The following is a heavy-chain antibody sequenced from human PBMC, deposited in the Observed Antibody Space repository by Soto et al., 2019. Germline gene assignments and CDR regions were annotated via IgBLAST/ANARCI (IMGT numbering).Heavy chain of an antibody. CDR2: IYYTGST. CDR1: GASIRSGGYY. CDR3: ARIEMASIK. V-gene: IGHV4-31*03. J-gene: IGHJ4*02. Sequence: SETLSLTCSVSGASIRSGGYYWSWLRQSPGKGLEWIGHIYYTGSTFYSPSLKSRLTISLDTSKNQFSLDLRSVTAADTDMYYCARIEMASIKWGRGTLVTVSS.